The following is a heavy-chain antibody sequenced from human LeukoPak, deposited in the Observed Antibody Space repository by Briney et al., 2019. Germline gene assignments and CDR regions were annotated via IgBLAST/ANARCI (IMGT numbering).Heavy chain of an antibody. V-gene: IGHV4-39*07. CDR2: IYYSGST. Sequence: WVRQPPGKGLEWIGSIYYSGSTYYNPSLKSRVTISVDTSKNQFSLKLSSVTAADTAVYYCARCGDYDCRYYYYYYYMDVWGKGTTVTVSS. CDR3: ARCGDYDCRYYYYYYYMDV. D-gene: IGHD4-17*01. J-gene: IGHJ6*03.